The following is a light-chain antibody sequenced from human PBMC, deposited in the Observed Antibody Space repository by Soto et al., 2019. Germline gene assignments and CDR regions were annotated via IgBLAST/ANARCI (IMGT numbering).Light chain of an antibody. CDR3: KQARQSPLT. CDR1: QSLVHNDGNTY. V-gene: IGKV2-24*01. J-gene: IGKJ1*01. Sequence: DIVMTQTPLSSPVTLGQAASISCRSSQSLVHNDGNTYLSWFQQRPGQPPRLLIYKVSDRFSGVPDRFSGSGAGTDFTLTIRRLEAEDVGVYYCKQARQSPLTFGQGTKVEIK. CDR2: KVS.